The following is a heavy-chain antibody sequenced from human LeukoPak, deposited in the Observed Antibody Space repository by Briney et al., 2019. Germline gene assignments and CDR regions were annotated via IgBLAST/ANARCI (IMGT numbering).Heavy chain of an antibody. J-gene: IGHJ6*02. CDR1: GGSISSYY. CDR2: INHSGST. CDR3: ARADMTSYYYYGMDV. D-gene: IGHD3-9*01. V-gene: IGHV4-34*01. Sequence: PSETLSLTCTVSGGSISSYYWSWIRQPPGKGLEWIGEINHSGSTNYNPSLKSRVAISVDTSKNQFSLKLSSVTAADTAVYYCARADMTSYYYYGMDVWGQGTTVTVSS.